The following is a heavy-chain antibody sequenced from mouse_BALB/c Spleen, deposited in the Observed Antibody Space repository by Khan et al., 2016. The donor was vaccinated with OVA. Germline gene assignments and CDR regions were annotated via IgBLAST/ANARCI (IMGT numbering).Heavy chain of an antibody. J-gene: IGHJ3*01. CDR3: ARSGYGSVGY. Sequence: VRLQQSGPELVKPGASVKISCKASGYTFTDYNMDWVKQSHGKSLEWIGFIYPNNGGTGYNQKFKTKATLTVDISSSTAYMELRSLTSEDSAVYYCARSGYGSVGYWGQGTLVTVSA. CDR2: IYPNNGGT. D-gene: IGHD1-1*01. CDR1: GYTFTDYN. V-gene: IGHV1S29*02.